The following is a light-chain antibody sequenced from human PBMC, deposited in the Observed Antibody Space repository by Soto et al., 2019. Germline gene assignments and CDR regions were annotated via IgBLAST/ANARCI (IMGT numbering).Light chain of an antibody. CDR3: QQSFSTPWT. CDR2: AAS. Sequence: DIQMTQSPSSLSASVGDRVTITCRASQSIGSYLNWYRQKPGKAPKLLIYAASSLQSGVPSRFSGSGSGTDFTLTISSLQPEDFATYYCQQSFSTPWTFGQGTKVDIK. J-gene: IGKJ1*01. CDR1: QSIGSY. V-gene: IGKV1-39*01.